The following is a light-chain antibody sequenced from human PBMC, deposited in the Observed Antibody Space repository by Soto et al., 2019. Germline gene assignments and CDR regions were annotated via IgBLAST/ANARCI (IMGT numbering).Light chain of an antibody. V-gene: IGKV3-15*01. J-gene: IGKJ1*01. CDR1: QSVSSS. Sequence: EIVMTQSPATLSVSPGERATLSCRASQSVSSSLAWYQQKPGQAPRLLIYGASTRATGIPARFSGRGSGTEFTLTISSLQSEDFAVYYCQQSNDWPRTFGQGTKVEIK. CDR3: QQSNDWPRT. CDR2: GAS.